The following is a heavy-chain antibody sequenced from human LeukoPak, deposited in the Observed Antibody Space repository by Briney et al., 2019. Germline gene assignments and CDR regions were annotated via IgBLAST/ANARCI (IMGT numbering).Heavy chain of an antibody. CDR3: ARDLSSGWSLPPYYYYYYMDV. CDR2: IYHSGST. Sequence: PSETLSLTCAVYGGSFSGYYWGWIRQPPGKGLEWIGSIYHSGSTYYNPSLKSRVTISVDTSKNQFSLKLSSVTAADTAVYYCARDLSSGWSLPPYYYYYYMDVWGKGTTVTVSS. J-gene: IGHJ6*03. V-gene: IGHV4-38-2*02. CDR1: GGSFSGYY. D-gene: IGHD6-19*01.